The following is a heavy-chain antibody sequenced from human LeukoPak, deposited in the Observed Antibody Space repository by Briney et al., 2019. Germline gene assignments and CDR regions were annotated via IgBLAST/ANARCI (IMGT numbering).Heavy chain of an antibody. V-gene: IGHV1-18*04. CDR3: ARGYYDILTGWFPSDAFDI. Sequence: ASVKVSCKASGYTFTSYGISWVRQAPGQGLEWMGWISAYNGNTNYAQKLQVRVTMTTDTSTSTACMELRSLRSDDTAVYYCARGYYDILTGWFPSDAFDIWGQGTMVTVSS. CDR1: GYTFTSYG. CDR2: ISAYNGNT. D-gene: IGHD3-9*01. J-gene: IGHJ3*02.